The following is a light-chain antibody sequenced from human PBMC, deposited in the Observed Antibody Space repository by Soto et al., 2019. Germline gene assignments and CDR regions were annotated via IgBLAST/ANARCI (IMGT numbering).Light chain of an antibody. CDR1: SDDVGGYNY. V-gene: IGLV2-14*01. Sequence: QSVLTQPASVSGSPGQPITISCTGTSDDVGGYNYVSWYQQYPGKAPQLIIYEVSNRPSGVSNRFSGSKSVNTASLTISGLRAEDEADYYCSSYTRSSTWVFGGGTKLTVL. J-gene: IGLJ3*02. CDR2: EVS. CDR3: SSYTRSSTWV.